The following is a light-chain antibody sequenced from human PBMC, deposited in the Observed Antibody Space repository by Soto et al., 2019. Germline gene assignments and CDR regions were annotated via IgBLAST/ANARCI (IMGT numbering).Light chain of an antibody. Sequence: QSALTQPASVSGSPGQSITISCTGTSSDVGGYKYVSWYQQHPGKAPKLMIYDVSNRPSGVSNRFSGSQSGNTASLTISGLQAEDDADYYCSSYTSSSTYVVFGGGTKLTVL. CDR1: SSDVGGYKY. CDR2: DVS. CDR3: SSYTSSSTYVV. J-gene: IGLJ2*01. V-gene: IGLV2-14*01.